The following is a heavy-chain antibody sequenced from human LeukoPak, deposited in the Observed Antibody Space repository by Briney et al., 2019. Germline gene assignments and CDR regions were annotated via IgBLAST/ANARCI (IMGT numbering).Heavy chain of an antibody. V-gene: IGHV1-18*01. Sequence: ASVKVSCKASGYTFTSYGINWVRQAPGQGLEWMGWISAYNGDTNYAQKLQGRVTMTTDTSTSTAYMELRSLRSDDTAVYYCARGYYSSGWSRPYYYYYYMDVWGKGTTVTVSS. D-gene: IGHD6-19*01. CDR2: ISAYNGDT. CDR1: GYTFTSYG. J-gene: IGHJ6*03. CDR3: ARGYYSSGWSRPYYYYYYMDV.